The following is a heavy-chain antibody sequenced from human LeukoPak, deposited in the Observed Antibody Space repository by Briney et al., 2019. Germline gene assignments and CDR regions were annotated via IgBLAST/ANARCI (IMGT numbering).Heavy chain of an antibody. CDR3: ARDPSSYCSGGSCYTNWFDP. D-gene: IGHD2-15*01. CDR2: INPSGGST. CDR1: GYTFTSYY. Sequence: ASVKVSCKASGYTFTSYYMHWVRQAPGQGLEWMGIINPSGGSTSYAQKFQGRVTMTRDTSTSTVYMELCSLRSEDTAVYYCARDPSSYCSGGSCYTNWFDPWGQGTLVTVSS. J-gene: IGHJ5*02. V-gene: IGHV1-46*01.